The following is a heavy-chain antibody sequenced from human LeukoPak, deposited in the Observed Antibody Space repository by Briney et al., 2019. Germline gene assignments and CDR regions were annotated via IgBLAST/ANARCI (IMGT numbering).Heavy chain of an antibody. CDR2: TYWYDVK. Sequence: SGPTLVNPTQTLTLTCTFSGFSHSTSGVGVGWIRQPPGKALEWLALTYWYDVKRYSPSLKSRLTITKDTSKNQVVLTMTNMDPVDTATYYCAHSRYDSRGYYLNDNWGQGTLVTVSS. D-gene: IGHD3-22*01. CDR3: AHSRYDSRGYYLNDN. V-gene: IGHV2-5*01. J-gene: IGHJ4*02. CDR1: GFSHSTSGVG.